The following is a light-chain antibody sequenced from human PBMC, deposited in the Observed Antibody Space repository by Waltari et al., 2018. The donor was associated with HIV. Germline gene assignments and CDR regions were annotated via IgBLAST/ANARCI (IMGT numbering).Light chain of an antibody. CDR3: QQYNNWPPRDT. Sequence: EILMTQSPATLSVYPGERATLSCRASQSVSSNLAWYQQKPGQAPRLLVYDASTRATGIPARFSGSGSGTEFTLTISSQQSEDFAVYYCQQYNNWPPRDTFGQGTKLEIK. CDR2: DAS. J-gene: IGKJ2*01. CDR1: QSVSSN. V-gene: IGKV3-15*01.